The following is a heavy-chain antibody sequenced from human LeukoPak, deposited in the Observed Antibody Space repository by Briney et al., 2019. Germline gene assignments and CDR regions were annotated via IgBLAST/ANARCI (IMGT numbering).Heavy chain of an antibody. CDR1: GYTFTDYY. CDR3: ARRGSGYGYDY. CDR2: INPNNDDT. J-gene: IGHJ4*02. V-gene: IGHV1-2*02. Sequence: VKVSCKASGYTFTDYYMHWVRQAPGQGLEWMGWINPNNDDTNYAQKFQGRVTMTRDTSISTGYMELSRLTSDDTAVYYCARRGSGYGYDYWGQGTLVTVSS. D-gene: IGHD5-18*01.